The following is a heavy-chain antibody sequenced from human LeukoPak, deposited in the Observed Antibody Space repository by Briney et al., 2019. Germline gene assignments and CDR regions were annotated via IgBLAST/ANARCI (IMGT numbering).Heavy chain of an antibody. D-gene: IGHD6-13*01. V-gene: IGHV4-59*11. CDR3: ARASSSLYFAALDY. J-gene: IGHJ4*02. Sequence: PSETLSLTCTVSGGSISSHYWSWIRQPPGKGLEWIGYIYYSGSTNYNPSLKSRVTISVDTSKNQFSLRLSSVTAADTAVYYCARASSSLYFAALDYWGQGTLVTVSS. CDR1: GGSISSHY. CDR2: IYYSGST.